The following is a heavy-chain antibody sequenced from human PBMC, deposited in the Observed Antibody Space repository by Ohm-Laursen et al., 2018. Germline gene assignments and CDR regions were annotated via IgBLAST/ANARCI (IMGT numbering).Heavy chain of an antibody. V-gene: IGHV3-30*03. J-gene: IGHJ4*02. CDR1: GFTFSSYG. Sequence: SLRLSCAASGFTFSSYGMHWVRQAPGKGLEWVAVISYDGSNKYYADSVKGRFTISRDNSKNTLYLQMNSLRADDTAVYYCARDLGQWLVVYYFDYWGQGTLVTVSS. D-gene: IGHD6-19*01. CDR3: ARDLGQWLVVYYFDY. CDR2: ISYDGSNK.